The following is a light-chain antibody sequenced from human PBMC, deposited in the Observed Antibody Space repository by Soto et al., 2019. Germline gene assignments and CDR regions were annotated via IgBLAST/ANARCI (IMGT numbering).Light chain of an antibody. CDR1: SSDVGGYNY. J-gene: IGLJ2*01. V-gene: IGLV2-14*01. Sequence: QSVLTQPASVSGSPGQSITLSCTGTSSDVGGYNYVSWYQQFPGKAPKLIISEVSHRPSGVSNRFSGSKSGNTASLSISGLQTDDEADYYCSSYTSRSTLVFGGGTKLTVL. CDR2: EVS. CDR3: SSYTSRSTLV.